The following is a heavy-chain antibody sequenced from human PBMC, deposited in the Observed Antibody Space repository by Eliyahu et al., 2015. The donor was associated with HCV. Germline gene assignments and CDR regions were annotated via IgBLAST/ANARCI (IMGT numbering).Heavy chain of an antibody. V-gene: IGHV4-39*07. D-gene: IGHD3-9*01. Sequence: NVSGGSISSSSYYWGWIRQPPGKGLEWIGNIYYVGSTYYNPSLKGRVTISEDTSKSQFSLKLSSVTAADTAVYYCARDNTYYDILTGYYRGDAFDIWGQGTMVTVSS. CDR2: IYYVGST. J-gene: IGHJ3*02. CDR3: ARDNTYYDILTGYYRGDAFDI. CDR1: GGSISSSSYY.